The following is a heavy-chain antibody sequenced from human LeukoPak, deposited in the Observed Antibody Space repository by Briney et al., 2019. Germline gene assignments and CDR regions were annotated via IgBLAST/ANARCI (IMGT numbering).Heavy chain of an antibody. Sequence: GGSLRLSCAASGFTFSTYGMHWVRQAPGKGLEWVSAISGSGVSTYYADSVKGRFTISRDNSQNTLYLQMNSLGAEDTAIYYCAKDRIATPPQGRVDPRGQGTLVTVSS. CDR1: GFTFSTYG. J-gene: IGHJ5*02. CDR3: AKDRIATPPQGRVDP. D-gene: IGHD6-6*01. V-gene: IGHV3-23*01. CDR2: ISGSGVST.